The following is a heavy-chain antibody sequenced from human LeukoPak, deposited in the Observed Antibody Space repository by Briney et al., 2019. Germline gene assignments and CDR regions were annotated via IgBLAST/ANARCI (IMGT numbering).Heavy chain of an antibody. CDR3: ARGNVLLWFGESDNWFDP. V-gene: IGHV1-69*05. CDR1: GGTFSSYA. Sequence: GASVKVSCKASGGTFSSYAISWVRQAPGRGLEWMGGIIPIFGTANYAQKFQGRVTMTRNTSISTAYMELSGLRSEDTAVYYCARGNVLLWFGESDNWFDPWGQGTLVTVSS. J-gene: IGHJ5*02. D-gene: IGHD3-10*01. CDR2: IIPIFGTA.